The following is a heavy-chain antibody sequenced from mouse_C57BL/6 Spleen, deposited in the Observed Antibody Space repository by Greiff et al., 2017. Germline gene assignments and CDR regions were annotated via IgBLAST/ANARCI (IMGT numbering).Heavy chain of an antibody. CDR2: IYPGDGDT. J-gene: IGHJ2*01. V-gene: IGHV1-82*01. D-gene: IGHD1-1*01. CDR1: GYAFSSSW. CDR3: ARSITTVEWDY. Sequence: VQLQQSGPELVKPGASVKISCKASGYAFSSSWMNWVKQRPGKGLEWIGRIYPGDGDTNYNGKFKGKATLTADKSSSTAYMQLSSLTSEDSAVYFCARSITTVEWDYWGQGTTLTVSS.